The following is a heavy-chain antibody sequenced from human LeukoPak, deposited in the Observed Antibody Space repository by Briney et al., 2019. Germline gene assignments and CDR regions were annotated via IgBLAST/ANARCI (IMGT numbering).Heavy chain of an antibody. CDR1: GFTVSSNY. V-gene: IGHV3-53*01. Sequence: GGSLRLSCAASGFTVSSNYMSWVRQAPGKGLEWVSVIYSGGSTYYADSVKGRFTISRDNSKNTLYLQMNSLRAEDTAVYYCARDPTRNRYYYGMDVWGQGTTVTVSS. J-gene: IGHJ6*02. CDR2: IYSGGST. CDR3: ARDPTRNRYYYGMDV. D-gene: IGHD1-1*01.